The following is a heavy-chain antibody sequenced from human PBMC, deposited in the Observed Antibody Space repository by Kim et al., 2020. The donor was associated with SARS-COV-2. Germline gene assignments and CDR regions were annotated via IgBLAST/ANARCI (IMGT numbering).Heavy chain of an antibody. CDR1: GFTFSSYS. CDR2: ISSSSSTI. CDR3: ARGGYCSGAGCYSRGFDY. J-gene: IGHJ4*02. D-gene: IGHD2-15*01. V-gene: IGHV3-48*02. Sequence: GGSLRLSCAASGFTFSSYSMNWVRQAPGKGLEWVSYISSSSSTIYYADSVKGRFTISRYNAKNSLYLQMNSLRDEDTALYYCARGGYCSGAGCYSRGFDYWGQGTLVTVSS.